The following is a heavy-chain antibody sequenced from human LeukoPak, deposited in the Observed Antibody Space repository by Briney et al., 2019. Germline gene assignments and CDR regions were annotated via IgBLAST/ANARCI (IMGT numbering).Heavy chain of an antibody. D-gene: IGHD2-8*02. CDR1: GFVFSTYW. Sequence: GGSLRLSCAASGFVFSTYWVTWVRQAPGMGLEWVANIKPDGTERFYVDSVKGRFTISRDNAKNSLYLQMNSLGAEDTAVYYCARVRTEWYIDLWGRGTLVTASA. CDR3: ARVRTEWYIDL. J-gene: IGHJ2*01. CDR2: IKPDGTER. V-gene: IGHV3-7*01.